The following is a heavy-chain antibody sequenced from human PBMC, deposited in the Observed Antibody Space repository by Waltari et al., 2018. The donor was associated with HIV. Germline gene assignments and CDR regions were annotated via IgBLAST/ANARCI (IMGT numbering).Heavy chain of an antibody. CDR1: GSSFSNYV. V-gene: IGHV3-30*01. Sequence: QVHLVESGGGVVQPGRSLRLSCAASGSSFSNYVMHWVRQAPGKGLEWVVYISYDGSHKYHADSVKGRFTISRDNSRNTLYLQMNSLRPEDTAVYFCAREFYYDSTGYNSGFDYWGQGTLVTVSS. J-gene: IGHJ4*02. CDR2: ISYDGSHK. CDR3: AREFYYDSTGYNSGFDY. D-gene: IGHD3-22*01.